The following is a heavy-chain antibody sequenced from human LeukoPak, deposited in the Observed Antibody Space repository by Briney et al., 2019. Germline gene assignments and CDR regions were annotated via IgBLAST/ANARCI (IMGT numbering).Heavy chain of an antibody. D-gene: IGHD2-15*01. J-gene: IGHJ5*02. CDR1: GGSISSYY. V-gene: IGHV4-59*01. CDR3: AREDCSGGSCSFDP. Sequence: SETLSLTCTVSGGSISSYYWSWIRQLPGKGLEWIGYIYYSGSTNYNPSLKSRVTISVDTSKNQFPLKLSSVTAADTAVYYCAREDCSGGSCSFDPWGQGTLVTVSS. CDR2: IYYSGST.